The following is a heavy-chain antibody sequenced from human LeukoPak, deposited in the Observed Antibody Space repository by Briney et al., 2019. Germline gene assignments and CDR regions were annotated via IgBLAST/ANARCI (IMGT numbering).Heavy chain of an antibody. CDR3: ARAYCSSTRCSYYFDS. CDR2: ISSSSTYI. D-gene: IGHD2-2*01. Sequence: GGSLRFSCAASGFTFDSYGMNWVRQAPGKGLKWISSISSSSTYIYYADSVKGRFTISRDNAKNSLYLQMNSLRAEDTAVYYCARAYCSSTRCSYYFDSWGQGTLVTVSS. V-gene: IGHV3-21*01. J-gene: IGHJ4*02. CDR1: GFTFDSYG.